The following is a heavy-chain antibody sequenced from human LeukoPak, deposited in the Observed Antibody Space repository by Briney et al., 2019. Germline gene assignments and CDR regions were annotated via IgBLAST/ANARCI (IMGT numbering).Heavy chain of an antibody. CDR1: GGSFSGYY. CDR2: IYHRGST. CDR3: SRYDSDTGDFDP. Sequence: SETLSLTCAVYGGSFSGYYWSWIRQPPGKGLEWIGEIYHRGSTNYNPSLKSRVTISVDKSKNQFSLKLSSVTAADTAFYYCSRYDSDTGDFDPWGQGTLVTISS. V-gene: IGHV4-34*01. J-gene: IGHJ5*02. D-gene: IGHD3-10*01.